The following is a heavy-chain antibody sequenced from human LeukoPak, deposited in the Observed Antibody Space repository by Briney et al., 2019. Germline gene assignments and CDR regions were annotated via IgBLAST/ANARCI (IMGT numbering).Heavy chain of an antibody. CDR1: GFTFSSYG. D-gene: IGHD3-10*01. J-gene: IGHJ4*02. CDR3: AKDADYYGSGSYSDY. CDR2: IRYDGSNK. Sequence: GGSLRLSCAASGFTFSSYGMHWVRQAPGKGLEWVAFIRYDGSNKYYADSVKGRFTISRDNSKNTLYLQMNSLRAEDTAVYYCAKDADYYGSGSYSDYWGQGTLVTVSS. V-gene: IGHV3-30*02.